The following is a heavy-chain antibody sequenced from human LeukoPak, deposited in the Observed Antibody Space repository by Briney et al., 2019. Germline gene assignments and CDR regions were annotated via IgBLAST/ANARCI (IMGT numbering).Heavy chain of an antibody. D-gene: IGHD5-12*01. CDR3: ARHGYSGYSYYFDY. CDR2: IYYSGST. J-gene: IGHJ4*02. Sequence: SETLSLTCTVSGGSISSSSYYWGWIRQPPGKGLEWIGSIYYSGSTYYNPSLKSRVTISVDTSKNQSSLKLSSVTAADTAVYYGARHGYSGYSYYFDYWGQGTLVTVSS. V-gene: IGHV4-39*01. CDR1: GGSISSSSYY.